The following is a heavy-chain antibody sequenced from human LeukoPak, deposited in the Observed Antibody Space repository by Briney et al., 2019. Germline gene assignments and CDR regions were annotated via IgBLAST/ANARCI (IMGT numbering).Heavy chain of an antibody. CDR3: ASFTNSAAFDI. Sequence: GGSLRLSCAASGFTFRSSWMHWVRQAPGKGLVWVSRINTDGSGTIYADSVKGRFTISRDNAKNTLYLQMNSLRVEDTAVHYCASFTNSAAFDIWGQGTMVTVSS. CDR1: GFTFRSSW. D-gene: IGHD4-23*01. CDR2: INTDGSGT. J-gene: IGHJ3*02. V-gene: IGHV3-74*01.